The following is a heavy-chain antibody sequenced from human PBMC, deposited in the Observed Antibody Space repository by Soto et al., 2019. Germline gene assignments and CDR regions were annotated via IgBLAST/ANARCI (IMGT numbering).Heavy chain of an antibody. Sequence: GGSLRLSCAASGFTFSSYAVHWVRQAPGKGLEWVAIISYDGSKTYYADSVKGRFTVSRDNSKNTLYLQMNSLRGEDTAVYFCARDGQHWLVRWFDSWGQGTLVTVSS. CDR2: ISYDGSKT. J-gene: IGHJ5*01. CDR3: ARDGQHWLVRWFDS. D-gene: IGHD6-19*01. V-gene: IGHV3-30-3*01. CDR1: GFTFSSYA.